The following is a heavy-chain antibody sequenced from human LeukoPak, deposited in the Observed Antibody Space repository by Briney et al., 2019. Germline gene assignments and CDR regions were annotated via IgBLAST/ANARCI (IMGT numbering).Heavy chain of an antibody. Sequence: SETLSLTCTVSGGSISSYYWSWIRQPPGKGLEWIGYIYYSRSTNYNPSLKSRVTISVDTSKNQFSLKLSSVTAADTAVYYCAREEYSSSSGPSAFDIWGQGTMVTVSS. J-gene: IGHJ3*02. CDR2: IYYSRST. CDR3: AREEYSSSSGPSAFDI. D-gene: IGHD6-6*01. CDR1: GGSISSYY. V-gene: IGHV4-59*01.